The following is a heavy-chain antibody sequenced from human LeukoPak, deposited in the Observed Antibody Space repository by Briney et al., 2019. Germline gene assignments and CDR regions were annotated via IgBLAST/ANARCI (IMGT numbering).Heavy chain of an antibody. CDR2: ISSSSYI. J-gene: IGHJ4*02. CDR3: ATAASDVGSMDY. CDR1: GFTFSSYS. Sequence: GGSLRLSCAASGFTFSSYSMDWVRQAPGKGLEWVSSISSSSYIYYADSVKGRFTISRDSAKNSLFLQMNSLRAEDTAVYYCATAASDVGSMDYWGQGTLVTVSS. V-gene: IGHV3-21*01. D-gene: IGHD3-16*01.